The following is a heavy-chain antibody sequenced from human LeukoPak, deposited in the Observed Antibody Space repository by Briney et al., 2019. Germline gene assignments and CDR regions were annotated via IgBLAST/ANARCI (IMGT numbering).Heavy chain of an antibody. CDR3: TRDAQRGYNGYEY. D-gene: IGHD5-12*01. CDR1: GFTFSSYS. V-gene: IGHV3-21*06. CDR2: ISSSSAYI. J-gene: IGHJ4*02. Sequence: GGSLRLSCAASGFTFSSYSMNWVRQAPGKGLEWVSSISSSSAYIYYADSVNGRFTISRDNAKNSLSLQMDSLGAEDTAVYYCTRDAQRGYNGYEYWGQGTLVTVSS.